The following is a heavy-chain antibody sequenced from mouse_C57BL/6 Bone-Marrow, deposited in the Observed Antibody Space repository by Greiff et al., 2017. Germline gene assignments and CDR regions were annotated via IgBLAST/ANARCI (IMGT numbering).Heavy chain of an antibody. CDR1: GYTFTSYW. J-gene: IGHJ2*01. V-gene: IGHV1-74*01. Sequence: QVQLKQPGAELVKPGASVKVSCKASGYTFTSYWMHWVKQRPGQGLEWIGRIHPSDSDTNYNQKFKGKATLTVDKSSSTAYMQLSSLTSEDSAVYYCARRAPFYYGNSYYFDYWGQGTTLTVSS. CDR2: IHPSDSDT. CDR3: ARRAPFYYGNSYYFDY. D-gene: IGHD2-1*01.